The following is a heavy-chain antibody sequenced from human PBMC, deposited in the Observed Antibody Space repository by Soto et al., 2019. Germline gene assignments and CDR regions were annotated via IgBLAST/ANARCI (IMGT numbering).Heavy chain of an antibody. CDR1: DGSITSGGYY. CDR2: IYYSGST. D-gene: IGHD2-15*01. J-gene: IGHJ4*02. V-gene: IGHV4-31*03. CDR3: ARAVVVVAANFDY. Sequence: TSETLSLTCTVSDGSITSGGYYWSWIRQLPGKGLEWIGYIYYSGSTYYNPSLRSRVTISVDTSKNQFSLKLSSVTAADTAVYYCARAVVVVAANFDYWGQGTLVTVPS.